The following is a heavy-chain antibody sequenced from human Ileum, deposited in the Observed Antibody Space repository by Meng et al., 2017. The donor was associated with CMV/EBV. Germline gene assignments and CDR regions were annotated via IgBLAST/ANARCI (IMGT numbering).Heavy chain of an antibody. D-gene: IGHD3-3*01. V-gene: IGHV3-7*01. J-gene: IGHJ3*02. CDR2: IKQDGSEE. Sequence: GESLKISCAASGFTFSSYEMNWVRQAPGKGLEWVANIKQDGSEEYYVDSVKGRFTISRDNAKNSLYLQMNSLRAEDTAVYYCARVQTHYDFWSGYYPRGTDAFDIWGQGTMVTVSS. CDR3: ARVQTHYDFWSGYYPRGTDAFDI. CDR1: GFTFSSYE.